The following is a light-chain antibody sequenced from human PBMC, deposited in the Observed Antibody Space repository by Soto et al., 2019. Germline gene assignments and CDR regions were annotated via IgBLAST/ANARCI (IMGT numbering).Light chain of an antibody. CDR2: DAS. Sequence: EIVLTQSPATLSLSPGERATLSCRASQSVSSYLAWYQQKPCQDPRLLIYDASNRATGIPARFSGSGSGTDFTLTISSREHEDFAVYYCQQRSNWPLTFGGGTKVEIK. V-gene: IGKV3-11*01. J-gene: IGKJ4*01. CDR1: QSVSSY. CDR3: QQRSNWPLT.